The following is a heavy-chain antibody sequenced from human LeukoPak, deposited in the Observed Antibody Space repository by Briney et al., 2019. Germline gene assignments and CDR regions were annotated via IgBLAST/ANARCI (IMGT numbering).Heavy chain of an antibody. J-gene: IGHJ4*02. V-gene: IGHV3-30*18. CDR1: GFILSNYG. Sequence: GGSLRLSCAASGFILSNYGMHWVRQAPGKGLEWVAVISYDGSMKYYADSVKGRFTISRDNSKNTLFLQMNSLGAEDTAVYYFAKDRSWEFSHFDYWGQGTLVTVSS. CDR2: ISYDGSMK. CDR3: AKDRSWEFSHFDY. D-gene: IGHD1-26*01.